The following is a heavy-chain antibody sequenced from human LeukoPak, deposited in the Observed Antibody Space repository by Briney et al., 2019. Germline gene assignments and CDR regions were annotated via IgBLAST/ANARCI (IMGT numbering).Heavy chain of an antibody. CDR2: IIPIFGTA. CDR3: ARERGSSSWVPGYGMDV. V-gene: IGHV1-69*13. Sequence: GASVKVSCKASGGTFSSYAISWVRQAPGQGLEWMGGIIPIFGTANYAQKFQGRVTITADESTSTAYMELSSLRSDDTAVYYCARERGSSSWVPGYGMDVWGQGTTVTVSS. D-gene: IGHD6-13*01. J-gene: IGHJ6*02. CDR1: GGTFSSYA.